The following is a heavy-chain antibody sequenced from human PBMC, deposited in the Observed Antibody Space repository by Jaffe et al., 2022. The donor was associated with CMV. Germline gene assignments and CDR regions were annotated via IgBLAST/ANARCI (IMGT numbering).Heavy chain of an antibody. CDR2: IRSKAYGGTT. CDR3: TRVDWVQLERQFLRVDYYYYYMDV. D-gene: IGHD1-1*01. J-gene: IGHJ6*03. Sequence: EVQLVESGGGLVQPGRSLRLSCTASGFTFGDYAMSWVRQAPGKGLEWVGFIRSKAYGGTTEYAASVKGRFTISRDDSKSIAYLQMNSLKTEDTAVYYCTRVDWVQLERQFLRVDYYYYYMDVWGKGTTVTVSS. V-gene: IGHV3-49*04. CDR1: GFTFGDYA.